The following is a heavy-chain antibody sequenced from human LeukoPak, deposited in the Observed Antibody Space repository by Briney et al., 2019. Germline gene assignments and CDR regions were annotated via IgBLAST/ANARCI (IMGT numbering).Heavy chain of an antibody. CDR3: ARDSSSWDLYYYYMDA. J-gene: IGHJ6*03. CDR1: GYTFTSYD. D-gene: IGHD6-13*01. V-gene: IGHV1-8*01. CDR2: MNPNSGNT. Sequence: ASVKVSCKASGYTFTSYDRNWGRQAAGQGLEGMGWMNPNSGNTDYAEKLQGRVTMNRNTARSTAHMEMSSLTSEETAVYYCARDSSSWDLYYYYMDAWGKGTPVTVSS.